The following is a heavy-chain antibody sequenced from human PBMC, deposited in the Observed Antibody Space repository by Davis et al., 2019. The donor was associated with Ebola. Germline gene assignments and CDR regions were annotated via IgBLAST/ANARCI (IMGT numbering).Heavy chain of an antibody. D-gene: IGHD5-12*01. Sequence: GESLKISCAASGFTFSSYAMSWVRQAPGKGLEWVSAISGSGGSTYYADSLKGRFTISRDNSKNTLYLQMNSLRAEDTAVYYVATADGRGPYYYYGMDVWGQGTTVTVSS. J-gene: IGHJ6*02. CDR3: ATADGRGPYYYYGMDV. V-gene: IGHV3-23*01. CDR2: ISGSGGST. CDR1: GFTFSSYA.